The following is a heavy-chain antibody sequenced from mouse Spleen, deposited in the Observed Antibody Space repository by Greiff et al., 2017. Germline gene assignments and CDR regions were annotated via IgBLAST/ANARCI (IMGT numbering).Heavy chain of an antibody. CDR2: ISSGGSYT. Sequence: EVQGVESGGDLVKPGGSLKLSCAASGFTFSSYGMSWVRQTPDKRLEWVATISSGGSYTYYPDSVKGRFTISRDNAKNTLYLQMSSLKSEDTAMYYCARLSCRNYVYAMDSWGQGASGTGSS. V-gene: IGHV5-6*01. D-gene: IGHD2-5*01. CDR3: ARLSCRNYVYAMDS. CDR1: GFTFSSYG. J-gene: IGHJ4*01.